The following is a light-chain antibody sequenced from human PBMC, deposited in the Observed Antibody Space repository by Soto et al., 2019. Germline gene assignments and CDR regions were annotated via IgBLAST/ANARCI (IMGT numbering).Light chain of an antibody. CDR3: QQYGSSSWT. CDR1: QSISSSY. V-gene: IGKV3-20*01. J-gene: IGKJ1*01. Sequence: EIVLTQSPGTLSLSPGKRATLSCRASQSISSSYLAWYQQRPGQAPRLLIYGASSRATGIPHRFSGSGSGTEFTLTISRLEPEDFAVYYCQQYGSSSWTFGQGTKVEIK. CDR2: GAS.